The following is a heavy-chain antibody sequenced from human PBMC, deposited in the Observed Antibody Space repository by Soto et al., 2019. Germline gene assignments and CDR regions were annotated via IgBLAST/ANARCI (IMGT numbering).Heavy chain of an antibody. D-gene: IGHD5-12*01. CDR3: AHTATSYDSTSGLHAFDI. V-gene: IGHV2-5*01. J-gene: IGHJ3*02. CDR2: IYWNDDK. Sequence: SGPTLVNPTQTLTLTCTFSGFSLSTSGVGVGWIRQPPGKALEWLALIYWNDDKRYSPSLKSRLTITKDTSKNQVVLTMTNMDPVDTATYYCAHTATSYDSTSGLHAFDIWGQGTMVTVSS. CDR1: GFSLSTSGVG.